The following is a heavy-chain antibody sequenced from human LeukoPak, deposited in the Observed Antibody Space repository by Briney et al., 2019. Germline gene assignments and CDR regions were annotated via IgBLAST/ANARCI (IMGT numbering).Heavy chain of an antibody. CDR3: AREGGSGYDYTERRYFDY. V-gene: IGHV3-21*01. J-gene: IGHJ4*02. Sequence: GGSLRLSCAASGFTFSSYSMNWVRQAPGKGLEWVSSISSSSSYIYYADSVKGRFTIPRDNAKNSLYLQMNSLRAEDTAVYYCAREGGSGYDYTERRYFDYWGQGTLVTVSS. CDR1: GFTFSSYS. D-gene: IGHD5-12*01. CDR2: ISSSSSYI.